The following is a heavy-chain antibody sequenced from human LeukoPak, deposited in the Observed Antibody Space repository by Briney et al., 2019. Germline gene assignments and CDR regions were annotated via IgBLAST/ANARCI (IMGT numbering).Heavy chain of an antibody. CDR2: MNPNSGTT. CDR3: ARARPDYYGSGSYDQAFDI. Sequence: ASVKVSCKASGYTFTSYDINWVRRATGQGLEWMGWMNPNSGTTNYAQKLQGRVTMTTDTSTSTAYMELRSLRSDDTAVYYCARARPDYYGSGSYDQAFDIWGQGTMVTVSS. V-gene: IGHV1-18*01. CDR1: GYTFTSYD. J-gene: IGHJ3*02. D-gene: IGHD3-10*01.